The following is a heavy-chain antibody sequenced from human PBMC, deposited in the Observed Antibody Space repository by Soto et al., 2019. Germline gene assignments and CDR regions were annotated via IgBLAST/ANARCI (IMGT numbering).Heavy chain of an antibody. CDR1: GYSFTSYW. Sequence: PGESLKISCKGSGYSFTSYWISWVRQMPGKGLEWMGRIDPIDSYTTYSPSFQGHVTISTDKSINTAYLQWSSLKASDTAMYYCARRYCSSATRPRNYYGMDVWGQGTTVTVSS. D-gene: IGHD2-2*01. V-gene: IGHV5-10-1*01. CDR2: IDPIDSYT. CDR3: ARRYCSSATRPRNYYGMDV. J-gene: IGHJ6*02.